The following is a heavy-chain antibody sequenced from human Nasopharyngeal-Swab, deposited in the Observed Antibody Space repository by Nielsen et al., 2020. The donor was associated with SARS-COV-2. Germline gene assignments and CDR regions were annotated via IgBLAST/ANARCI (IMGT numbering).Heavy chain of an antibody. D-gene: IGHD4-23*01. CDR3: AKVGGNSFYYYMDV. Sequence: GESLKIFCAASGFTFSSYGMHWVRQAPGKGLEWVAVISYDGSNKYYADSVKGRFTISRDNSKNTLYLQMNSLRAEDTAVYYCAKVGGNSFYYYMDVWGKGTTVTVSS. V-gene: IGHV3-30*18. CDR2: ISYDGSNK. CDR1: GFTFSSYG. J-gene: IGHJ6*03.